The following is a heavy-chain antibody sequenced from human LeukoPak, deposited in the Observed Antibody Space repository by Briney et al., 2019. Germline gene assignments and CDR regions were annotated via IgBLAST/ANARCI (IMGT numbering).Heavy chain of an antibody. CDR3: ARGGRGSYSPDGYYYYYMDV. V-gene: IGHV1-2*02. J-gene: IGHJ6*03. CDR1: GYTFTSYD. Sequence: ASVKVSCKASGYTFTSYDINWVRQATGQGLEWMGWINPNSGGTNYAQKFQGRVTMTRDTSISTAYMELSRLRSDDTAVYYCARGGRGSYSPDGYYYYYMDVWGKGTTVTVSS. D-gene: IGHD1-26*01. CDR2: INPNSGGT.